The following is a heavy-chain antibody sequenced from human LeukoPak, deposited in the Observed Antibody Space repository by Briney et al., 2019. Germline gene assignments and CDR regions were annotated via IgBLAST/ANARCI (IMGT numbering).Heavy chain of an antibody. J-gene: IGHJ4*02. Sequence: GASVKVSCKASGYTFTSYDINWARQATGQGLEWTGWMNPNSGNTGYAQKFQGRVTMTRNTSISTAYMVLSSLRSEDTAVYYCARGAVWGSYRFGLDYWGQGTLVTVSS. CDR2: MNPNSGNT. CDR3: ARGAVWGSYRFGLDY. D-gene: IGHD3-16*02. CDR1: GYTFTSYD. V-gene: IGHV1-8*01.